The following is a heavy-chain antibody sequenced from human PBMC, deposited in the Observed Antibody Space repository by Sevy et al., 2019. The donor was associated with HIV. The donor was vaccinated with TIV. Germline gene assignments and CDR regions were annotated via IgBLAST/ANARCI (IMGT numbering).Heavy chain of an antibody. J-gene: IGHJ4*02. V-gene: IGHV4-38-2*02. CDR1: GYSISSGYY. D-gene: IGHD2-2*01. CDR3: ATEGYCSSTSCPEPY. Sequence: SETLSLTCAVSGYSISSGYYWGWIRQPPGKGLEWIGGIYHSGSTYYNPSLKSRVTISVDTSKNQFSLKLSSVTAADTAVYYCATEGYCSSTSCPEPYWGQGTLVTVSS. CDR2: IYHSGST.